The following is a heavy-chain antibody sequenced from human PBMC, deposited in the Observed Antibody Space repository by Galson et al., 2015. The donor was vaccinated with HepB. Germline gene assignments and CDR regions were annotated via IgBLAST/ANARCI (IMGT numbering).Heavy chain of an antibody. J-gene: IGHJ4*02. D-gene: IGHD1-26*01. CDR3: ARGSVGAVSYYFDY. CDR2: ISYDGSNK. V-gene: IGHV3-30-3*01. Sequence: SLRLSCAASGFTFSSYEMNWVRQAPGKGLEWVAVISYDGSNKYYADSVKGRFTISRDNSKNTLYLQMNSLRAEDTAVYYCARGSVGAVSYYFDYWGQGTLVTVSS. CDR1: GFTFSSYE.